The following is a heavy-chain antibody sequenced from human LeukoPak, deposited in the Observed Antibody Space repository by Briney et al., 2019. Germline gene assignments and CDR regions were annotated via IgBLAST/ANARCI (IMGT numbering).Heavy chain of an antibody. CDR2: IKQDGSEK. CDR1: GFTFSSSW. D-gene: IGHD4-23*01. J-gene: IGHJ4*02. CDR3: ARNYGGNSAG. V-gene: IGHV3-7*04. Sequence: GGSLTLSCAASGFTFSSSWMSWVRLAPGKGLEWVANIKQDGSEKYYVDSVKGRFTISRDNAKNSLYLQMNSLRDEDTAVYYCARNYGGNSAGWGQRTLVTVSS.